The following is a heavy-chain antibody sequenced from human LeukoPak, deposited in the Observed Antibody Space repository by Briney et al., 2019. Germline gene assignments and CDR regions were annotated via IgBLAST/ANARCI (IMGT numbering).Heavy chain of an antibody. J-gene: IGHJ3*02. V-gene: IGHV3-48*02. CDR1: RFTFSSYS. Sequence: PGGSLRLSCAASRFTFSSYSMNWVRQAPGKGLEWVSYISSSSSTIYYADSVKGRFTISRDNAKNSLYLQMNSLRDEDTAVYYCARDPPGLVITTLGAFDIWGQGTMVTVSS. CDR3: ARDPPGLVITTLGAFDI. D-gene: IGHD3-22*01. CDR2: ISSSSSTI.